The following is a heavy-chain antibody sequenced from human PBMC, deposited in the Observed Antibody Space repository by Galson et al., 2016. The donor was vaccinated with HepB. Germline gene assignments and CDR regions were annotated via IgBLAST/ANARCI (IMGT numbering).Heavy chain of an antibody. CDR3: ARDIHTVTMPTYFYGLDV. D-gene: IGHD4-17*01. J-gene: IGHJ6*04. CDR2: TSYDGGIK. Sequence: SLRLSCAASGFSFRSYAMQWVRQAPGKGLEWVGLTSYDGGIKFYADSVRGRFTISLDDSKNTLYVQMNSLRPEDTAGDYCARDIHTVTMPTYFYGLDVWGKGTTVTVSS. V-gene: IGHV3-30*14. CDR1: GFSFRSYA.